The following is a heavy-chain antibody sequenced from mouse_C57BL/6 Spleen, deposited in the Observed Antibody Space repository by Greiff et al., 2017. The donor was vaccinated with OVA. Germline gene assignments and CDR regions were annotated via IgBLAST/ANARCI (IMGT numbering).Heavy chain of an antibody. Sequence: QVTLKESGPGILQSSQTLSLTCSFSGFSLSTSGMGVSWIRQPSGKGLEWLAHIYWDDDKRYNTSLKSRPTISKDTSRNQVFHKITSVDTAENATYYCASTTAEDFDVWGTGTTVTVSS. CDR2: IYWDDDK. CDR1: GFSLSTSGMG. CDR3: ASTTAEDFDV. D-gene: IGHD1-2*01. V-gene: IGHV8-12*01. J-gene: IGHJ1*03.